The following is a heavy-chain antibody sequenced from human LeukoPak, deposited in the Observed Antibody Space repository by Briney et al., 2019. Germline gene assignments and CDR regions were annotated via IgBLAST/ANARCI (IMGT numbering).Heavy chain of an antibody. CDR1: GGLNRGSHDY. Sequence: SETLSLTCTVCGGLNRGSHDYGRRIRQPPGKGLEWIGNIYYTGTTYYNPSLKSRVTISVDTSNNHFNLRLRSVTAADTAVYSCDRPPNDIAGYNLDYCRQGTLVTVSS. D-gene: IGHD1-14*01. V-gene: IGHV4-39*02. J-gene: IGHJ4*01. CDR3: DRPPNDIAGYNLDY. CDR2: IYYTGTT.